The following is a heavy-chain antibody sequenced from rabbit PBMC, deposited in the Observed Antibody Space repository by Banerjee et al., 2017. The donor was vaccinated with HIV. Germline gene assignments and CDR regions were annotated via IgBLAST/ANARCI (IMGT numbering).Heavy chain of an antibody. CDR2: IDTGDGSA. CDR3: ARPYGGSGGFYFDL. V-gene: IGHV1S40*01. Sequence: QSLEGSGGDLVKPGASLTLTCTASGFSFSGRYYMCWVCQAPGKGLEWLGCIDTGDGSAYYASWAKGRFTTSTASSTTVTLQMTSLTAADTATYFCARPYGGSGGFYFDLWGQGTLVTVS. J-gene: IGHJ4*01. CDR1: GFSFSGRYY. D-gene: IGHD1-1*01.